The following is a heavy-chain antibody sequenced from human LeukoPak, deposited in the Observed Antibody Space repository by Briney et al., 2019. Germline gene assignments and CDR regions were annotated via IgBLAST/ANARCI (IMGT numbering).Heavy chain of an antibody. D-gene: IGHD6-19*01. CDR3: ARQEWLVPRSY. V-gene: IGHV4-39*01. Sequence: PSETLSLTCTVSGGSISSYYWGWIRQPPGKGLEWIGSIYYSGSTYYNPSLKSRVTISVDTSKNQFSLKLSSVTAADTAVYYCARQEWLVPRSYWGQGTLVTVSS. CDR2: IYYSGST. J-gene: IGHJ4*02. CDR1: GGSISSYY.